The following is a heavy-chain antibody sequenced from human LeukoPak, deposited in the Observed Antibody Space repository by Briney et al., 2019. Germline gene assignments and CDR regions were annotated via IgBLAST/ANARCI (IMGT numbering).Heavy chain of an antibody. CDR3: AKDGNSGYYSTYFQH. Sequence: GGSLRLSCAASGFTFSSYEMSWVRQAPGKGLEWVSAISGSGGSTYYADSVKGRFTISRDNSKNTLYLQMNSLRAEDTAVYYCAKDGNSGYYSTYFQHWGQGTLVTVSS. V-gene: IGHV3-23*01. CDR2: ISGSGGST. J-gene: IGHJ1*01. CDR1: GFTFSSYE. D-gene: IGHD3-22*01.